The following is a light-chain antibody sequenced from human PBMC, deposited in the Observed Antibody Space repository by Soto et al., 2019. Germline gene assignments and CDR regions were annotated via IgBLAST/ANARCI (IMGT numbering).Light chain of an antibody. J-gene: IGKJ4*01. CDR3: QKYNSAPLT. Sequence: DIQMTQSPSSLSASVGDRVTITYRASQGINNYLAWYQQKPGRGPKLLIYAASTLQLGVSSRFSGSGSGTDFTLIISSLQPEDVATYYCQKYNSAPLTFGGGTKVEIK. CDR2: AAS. V-gene: IGKV1-27*01. CDR1: QGINNY.